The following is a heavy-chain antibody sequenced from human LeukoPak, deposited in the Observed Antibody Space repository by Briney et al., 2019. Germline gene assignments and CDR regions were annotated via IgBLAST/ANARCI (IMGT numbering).Heavy chain of an antibody. V-gene: IGHV3-33*06. CDR3: AKDGPAVGGAFDL. Sequence: QPGRSLRLSCAASGFTFSSYGMHWVRQAPGKGLEWVAVIWYDGTNKYYGDSVKGRFTISRDNSKNTLYLQMNSLKAEDTAVYFCAKDGPAVGGAFDLWGQGTMVTVSS. J-gene: IGHJ3*01. CDR2: IWYDGTNK. CDR1: GFTFSSYG.